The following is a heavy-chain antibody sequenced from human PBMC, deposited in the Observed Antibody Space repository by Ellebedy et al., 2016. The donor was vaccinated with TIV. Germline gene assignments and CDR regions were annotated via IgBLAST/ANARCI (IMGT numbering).Heavy chain of an antibody. CDR1: GYIFPSYG. CDR2: INAYNGNK. D-gene: IGHD6-19*01. Sequence: ASVKVSCXASGYIFPSYGISWVRQAPGQGLEWMGWINAYNGNKNYAQKLQGRVTMTTDTSTSTAYMELRSLRSDDTAVYYSARAPFKGSSGWYNPTYYYYHMDVWGKGTTVTVSS. CDR3: ARAPFKGSSGWYNPTYYYYHMDV. V-gene: IGHV1-18*01. J-gene: IGHJ6*03.